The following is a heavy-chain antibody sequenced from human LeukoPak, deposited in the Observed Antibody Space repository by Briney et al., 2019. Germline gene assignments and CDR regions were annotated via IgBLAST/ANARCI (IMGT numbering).Heavy chain of an antibody. J-gene: IGHJ4*02. V-gene: IGHV3-74*01. CDR3: ARGPYTSGVYRLDY. CDR1: GFTFSSYW. D-gene: IGHD6-19*01. CDR2: IKTDGTTT. Sequence: GGSLRLSCAASGFTFSSYWMHWVRQAPGEGLVWVSRIKTDGTTTDYADSVKGRFTVSRDNAKNTLYLRMNSLRAEDTAVYYCARGPYTSGVYRLDYWGQGTLVTVSS.